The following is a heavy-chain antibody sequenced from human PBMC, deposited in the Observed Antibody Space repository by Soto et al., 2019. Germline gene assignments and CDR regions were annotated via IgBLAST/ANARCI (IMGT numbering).Heavy chain of an antibody. CDR1: GYTFTSYG. CDR3: ARDDYGGSAEYFQH. Sequence: ASVKVSCKAAGYTFTSYGISWVRQAPGQGLEWMGWISAYNGNTNYAQKLQGRVTMTTDTSTSTAYMELRSLRSEDTAVYYCARDDYGGSAEYFQHWGQGTLVTVSS. J-gene: IGHJ1*01. V-gene: IGHV1-18*04. D-gene: IGHD4-17*01. CDR2: ISAYNGNT.